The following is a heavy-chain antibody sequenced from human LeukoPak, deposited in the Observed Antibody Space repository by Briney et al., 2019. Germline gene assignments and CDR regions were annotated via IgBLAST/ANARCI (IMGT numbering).Heavy chain of an antibody. CDR3: AKDSRLYSSTWYDY. V-gene: IGHV3-30*04. J-gene: IGHJ4*02. CDR1: EFTLSSYA. Sequence: PGRSLRLSCAASEFTLSSYAMHWVRQAPGKGLEWVAVISYDGSDKYYADSVKGRFTISRDNSKNTLYLQMNSLRAEDTAVYYCAKDSRLYSSTWYDYWGQGTLVTVSS. CDR2: ISYDGSDK. D-gene: IGHD6-13*01.